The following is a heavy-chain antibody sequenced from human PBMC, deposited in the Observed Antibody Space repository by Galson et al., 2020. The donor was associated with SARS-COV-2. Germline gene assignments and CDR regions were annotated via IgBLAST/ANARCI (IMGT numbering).Heavy chain of an antibody. CDR1: GGSISSGGYY. V-gene: IGHV4-31*03. D-gene: IGHD3-22*01. J-gene: IGHJ6*02. CDR3: ASEGVYYDSSGYYALDYGMDV. Sequence: SETLSLTCTVSGGSISSGGYYWSWIRQHPGKGLEWIGYIYYSGSTYYNPSLKSRVTISVETSKNQFSLKLSSVTAADTAVYYCASEGVYYDSSGYYALDYGMDVWGQGTTVTVSS. CDR2: IYYSGST.